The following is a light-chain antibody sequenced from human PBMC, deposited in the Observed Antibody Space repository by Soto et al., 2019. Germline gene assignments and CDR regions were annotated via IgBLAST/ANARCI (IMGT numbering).Light chain of an antibody. Sequence: VLTKSPGTLDLSPGERATLSCSAGQSVSSSYLALYQQKPGPAPRLLLYGASSRATGIPDRFSGGGSGTDFHLSISILGLKYVAVFYCQMFGSFPAIFGGGTKVEIK. CDR2: GAS. V-gene: IGKV3-20*01. CDR1: QSVSSSY. CDR3: QMFGSFPAI. J-gene: IGKJ4*01.